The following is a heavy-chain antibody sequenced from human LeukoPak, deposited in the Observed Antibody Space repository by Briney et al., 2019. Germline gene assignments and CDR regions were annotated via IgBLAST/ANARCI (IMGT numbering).Heavy chain of an antibody. V-gene: IGHV3-23*01. Sequence: GGSLRLSCAASEFTFSSYGMSWVRQAPGKGLEWVSGISGSGGSTYYADSVKGRFTISRDNSKNTLYLQMNSLRAEDTAVYYCAKEGHYGGNFPYFDCWGQGTLVTVSS. J-gene: IGHJ4*02. CDR2: ISGSGGST. CDR1: EFTFSSYG. CDR3: AKEGHYGGNFPYFDC. D-gene: IGHD4-23*01.